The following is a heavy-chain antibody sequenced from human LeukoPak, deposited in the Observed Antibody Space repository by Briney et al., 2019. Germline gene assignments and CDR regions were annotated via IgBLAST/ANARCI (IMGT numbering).Heavy chain of an antibody. CDR1: GGSFSGYY. Sequence: PSETLSLTCAVYGGSFSGYYWSWIRQPPGKGLEWIGETNHSGSTNYNPSLKSRVTISVDTSKNQFSLKPSSVTAADTAVYYCARLPRSWYNWFDPWGQGTLVTVSS. D-gene: IGHD6-13*01. V-gene: IGHV4-34*01. CDR3: ARLPRSWYNWFDP. J-gene: IGHJ5*02. CDR2: TNHSGST.